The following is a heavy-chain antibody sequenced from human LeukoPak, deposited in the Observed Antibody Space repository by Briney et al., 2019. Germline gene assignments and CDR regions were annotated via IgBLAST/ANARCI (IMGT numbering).Heavy chain of an antibody. D-gene: IGHD5-18*01. J-gene: IGHJ4*02. CDR2: IYSGGST. Sequence: QPGGSLRLSCAASGFTVSSNYMSWVRQAPGKGPEWVSVIYSGGSTYYADSVKGRFTISRDNSKNTLYLQMNSLRAEDTAVYYCARTKRGYSYGNFDYWGQGTLVTVSS. CDR3: ARTKRGYSYGNFDY. V-gene: IGHV3-53*01. CDR1: GFTVSSNY.